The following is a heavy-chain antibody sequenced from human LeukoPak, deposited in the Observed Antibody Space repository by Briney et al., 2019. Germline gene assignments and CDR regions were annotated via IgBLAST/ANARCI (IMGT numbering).Heavy chain of an antibody. J-gene: IGHJ5*02. CDR1: GYTFNIYY. V-gene: IGHV1-46*02. CDR3: ARGDIDH. Sequence: GASLKVSCKTSGYTFNIYYVQCVPQAPGQRLEWMGVIHPNDGGTTYAQKFQGRIIMTSDTSTSTIYMELSSLKSDDTAVYYCARGDIDHWGQGTLVTVSS. CDR2: IHPNDGGT. D-gene: IGHD2-15*01.